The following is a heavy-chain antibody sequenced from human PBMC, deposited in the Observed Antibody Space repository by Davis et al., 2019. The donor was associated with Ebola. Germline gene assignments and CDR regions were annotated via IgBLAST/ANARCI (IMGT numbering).Heavy chain of an antibody. D-gene: IGHD3-3*01. CDR3: ARSGLSFGVVKYHYGMDV. J-gene: IGHJ6*04. Sequence: GESLKISCGVSGFRFSGFAMSWVRQAPGKGLEWVASIPGVGGSTFYADSVKGRFTISRHNSKKTMYLQMNSLRAEDTAVYYCARSGLSFGVVKYHYGMDVWGKGTTVTVSS. V-gene: IGHV3-23*01. CDR2: IPGVGGST. CDR1: GFRFSGFA.